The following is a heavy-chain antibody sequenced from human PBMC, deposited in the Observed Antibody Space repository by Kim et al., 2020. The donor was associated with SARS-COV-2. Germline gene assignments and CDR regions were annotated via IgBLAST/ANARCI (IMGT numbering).Heavy chain of an antibody. V-gene: IGHV3-73*01. J-gene: IGHJ3*01. CDR1: GFTFSDSP. CDR2: IRSKANSYAT. D-gene: IGHD1-1*01. Sequence: GGSLRLSCAASGFTFSDSPMHWVRQASGKGLEWVGRIRSKANSYATSYSASVKVRFTISRDDSESTAYLQMNSLKTEDTAVYYCTRIPGTTVAFLDAFDV. CDR3: TRIPGTTVAFLDAFDV.